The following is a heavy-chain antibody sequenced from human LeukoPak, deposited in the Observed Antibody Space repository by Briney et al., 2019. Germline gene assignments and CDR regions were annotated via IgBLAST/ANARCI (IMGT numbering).Heavy chain of an antibody. CDR1: GLTFSRYA. CDR3: ANRNYYDSSGYYYLHYFDY. Sequence: GGSLRLSCAASGLTFSRYAMSWVRQAPGKGLEWVSTISASGGSTYYADSVKGRFTTSRDNSKNTVYVQMNSLRAEDTAVYYCANRNYYDSSGYYYLHYFDYWGQGTLVTVSS. D-gene: IGHD3-22*01. CDR2: ISASGGST. V-gene: IGHV3-23*01. J-gene: IGHJ4*02.